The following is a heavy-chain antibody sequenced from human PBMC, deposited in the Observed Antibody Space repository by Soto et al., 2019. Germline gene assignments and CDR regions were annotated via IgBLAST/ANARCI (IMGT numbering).Heavy chain of an antibody. V-gene: IGHV3-73*02. CDR2: IRTDANTYET. Sequence: QLVESGGALVQPGESLKLSCAAAGFSFSGSAIQWVRQAPGKGLEWVGRIRTDANTYETAYAASVTGRFTISRDDSGNTAYLQMDSLNTEDTAVYVCTRRQFYYFGLDVWGQGTTVIVSS. CDR1: GFSFSGSA. D-gene: IGHD6-19*01. J-gene: IGHJ6*02. CDR3: TRRQFYYFGLDV.